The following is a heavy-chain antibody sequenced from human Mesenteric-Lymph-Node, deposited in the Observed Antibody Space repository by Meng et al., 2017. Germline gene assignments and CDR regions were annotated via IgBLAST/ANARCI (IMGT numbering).Heavy chain of an antibody. CDR3: ARTPRRGYSYGYGLNNWFDP. Sequence: SETLSLTCGVYGGSFSGYYCGWIRQPPGKGLEWIGDIDRSGSTNHNPSLKSRVTISVDTSKNQFSLKLSSVTAADTAVYYCARTPRRGYSYGYGLNNWFDPWGQGTLVTVSS. CDR2: IDRSGST. D-gene: IGHD5-18*01. J-gene: IGHJ5*02. V-gene: IGHV4-34*01. CDR1: GGSFSGYY.